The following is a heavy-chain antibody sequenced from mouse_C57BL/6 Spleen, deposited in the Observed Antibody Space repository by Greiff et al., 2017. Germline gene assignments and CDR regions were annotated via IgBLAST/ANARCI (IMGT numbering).Heavy chain of an antibody. CDR3: ARHNYSKGGFAY. Sequence: EVKLVESGGDLVKPGGSLKLSCAASGFTFSSYGMSWVRQTPDKRLEWVGTISSGGSYTYYPESVKGRFTISRDNAKNTLYLQMSSLKSEDTAIYYCARHNYSKGGFAYWGQGTLVTVSA. D-gene: IGHD2-5*01. V-gene: IGHV5-6*02. J-gene: IGHJ3*01. CDR1: GFTFSSYG. CDR2: ISSGGSYT.